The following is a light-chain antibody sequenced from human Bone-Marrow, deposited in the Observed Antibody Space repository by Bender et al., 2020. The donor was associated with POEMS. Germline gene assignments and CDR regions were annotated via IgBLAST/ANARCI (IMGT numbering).Light chain of an antibody. V-gene: IGLV2-14*02. CDR2: EVS. CDR3: AAWDDSLSGVV. J-gene: IGLJ2*01. Sequence: QSALTQPASVSGSPGQSITISCTGTSSDVGRTNLVSWYQQHPGKPPKIIIYEVSKWPSGISDRFSGSKSDNTASLTISGLQAADEAVYYCAAWDDSLSGVVFGGGTKLAVL. CDR1: SSDVGRTNL.